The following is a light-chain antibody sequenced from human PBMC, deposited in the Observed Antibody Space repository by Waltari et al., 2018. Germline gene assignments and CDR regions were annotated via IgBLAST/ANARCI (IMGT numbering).Light chain of an antibody. CDR2: AAS. CDR3: QQSSSSPWYT. CDR1: QNINNY. Sequence: DIRMTQSPSSLSASVADRVTIPCRASQNINNYLNWYQQKPGKAPKLLIYAASTLQRGVPSRFSGSGSGTDFTLTISSLQPEDFATYYCQQSSSSPWYTFGQGTKLEI. V-gene: IGKV1-39*01. J-gene: IGKJ2*01.